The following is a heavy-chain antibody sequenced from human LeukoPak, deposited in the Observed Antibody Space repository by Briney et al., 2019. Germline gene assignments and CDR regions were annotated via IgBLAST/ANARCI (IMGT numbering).Heavy chain of an antibody. V-gene: IGHV3-30*18. CDR3: AKGHYDSSGYWLDY. J-gene: IGHJ4*02. CDR2: ISYDGSNK. CDR1: GFTFSTYG. Sequence: GRSLRLSCAASGFTFSTYGMHWVRQAPGKGLEWVAVISYDGSNKYYADSVKGRFTISRDNSKNTLYLQMNSLRAEDTAVYYCAKGHYDSSGYWLDYWGQGTLVTVSS. D-gene: IGHD3-22*01.